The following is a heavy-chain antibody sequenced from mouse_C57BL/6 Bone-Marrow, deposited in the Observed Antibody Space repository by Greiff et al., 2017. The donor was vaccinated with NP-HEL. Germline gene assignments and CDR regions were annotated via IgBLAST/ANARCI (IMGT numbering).Heavy chain of an antibody. J-gene: IGHJ3*01. Sequence: VQLQQSGAELVRPGTSVKLSCKASGYTFTSYWMHWVKQRPGQGLEWIGVIDPSDSYTNYNQKFKGKATLTVDTSSSTAYMQLSSLTSEDSAVYDCARRGSTMVIPFAYWGQGTLVTVSA. CDR3: ARRGSTMVIPFAY. CDR2: IDPSDSYT. CDR1: GYTFTSYW. V-gene: IGHV1-59*01. D-gene: IGHD2-2*01.